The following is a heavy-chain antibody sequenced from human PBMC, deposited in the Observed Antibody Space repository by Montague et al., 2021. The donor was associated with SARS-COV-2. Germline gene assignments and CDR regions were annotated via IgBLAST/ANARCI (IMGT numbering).Heavy chain of an antibody. CDR1: GGSISSSDSY. Sequence: SETLSLTCTVSGGSISSSDSYWGWIRQPPGKGLEWIGYIYYSGTTYYTLSLKSPITMAVYTSKDQLSLNLISVTAADTALYSCVRMGAAHRLNNWFDPWGQGALVTVSS. V-gene: IGHV4-39*01. CDR2: IYYSGTT. D-gene: IGHD1-26*01. J-gene: IGHJ5*02. CDR3: VRMGAAHRLNNWFDP.